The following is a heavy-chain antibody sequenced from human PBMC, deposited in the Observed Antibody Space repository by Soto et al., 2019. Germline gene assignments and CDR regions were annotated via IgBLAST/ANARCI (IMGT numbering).Heavy chain of an antibody. J-gene: IGHJ4*02. CDR3: TRGGVSTRPFDY. Sequence: GESLKLSCKGSGYNFAGYWISWVRQMPVKGLELMGIIYPSDSDTRYRPSFQGQVTISADKSISSAYLPWSSLRASDTAMYYCTRGGVSTRPFDYWGQGTPLTVSS. CDR2: IYPSDSDT. D-gene: IGHD3-3*01. CDR1: GYNFAGYW. V-gene: IGHV5-51*01.